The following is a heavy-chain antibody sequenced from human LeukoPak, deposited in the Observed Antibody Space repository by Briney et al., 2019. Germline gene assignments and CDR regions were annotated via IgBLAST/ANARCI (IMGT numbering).Heavy chain of an antibody. CDR1: GFTFSSYG. J-gene: IGHJ3*02. Sequence: WGSLRLSCAASGFTFSSYGMHWVRQAPGKWLEWVAFIRYDGSNKYYADSVKGRFTISRDNSKNTLYLQMNSLRAEDTAVYYCCGGIAARLTHDAFDIWGQGTMVTVSS. V-gene: IGHV3-30*02. CDR2: IRYDGSNK. CDR3: CGGIAARLTHDAFDI. D-gene: IGHD6-6*01.